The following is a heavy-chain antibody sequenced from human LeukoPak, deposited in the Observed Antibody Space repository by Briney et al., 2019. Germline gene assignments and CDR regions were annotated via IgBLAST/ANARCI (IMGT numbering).Heavy chain of an antibody. CDR1: GFTFSSYA. CDR2: ISGSGGST. CDR3: AKGSSSSWYHYYYGMDV. V-gene: IGHV3-23*01. D-gene: IGHD6-13*01. Sequence: GGSLRLSCAASGFTFSSYAMSWVRQAPGKGLEWVSAISGSGGSTYYADSVKGRFTISRDNSKNTLYLQMNSLRAEDTAVYYCAKGSSSSWYHYYYGMDVWGQGTTVTVSS. J-gene: IGHJ6*02.